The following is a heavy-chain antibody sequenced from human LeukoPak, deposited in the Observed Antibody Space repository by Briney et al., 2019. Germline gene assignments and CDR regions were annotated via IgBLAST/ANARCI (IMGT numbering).Heavy chain of an antibody. Sequence: GGSLRLSCAASGFTFSSYSMNWVRQAPGKGLEWVSSISSSSSYIYYADSVKGRFTISRDNAKNSLYLQMNSLRAEDTAVYYCASYNGYQGYYFDYWGQGTLVTVSS. V-gene: IGHV3-21*01. CDR3: ASYNGYQGYYFDY. CDR1: GFTFSSYS. J-gene: IGHJ4*02. CDR2: ISSSSSYI. D-gene: IGHD5-12*01.